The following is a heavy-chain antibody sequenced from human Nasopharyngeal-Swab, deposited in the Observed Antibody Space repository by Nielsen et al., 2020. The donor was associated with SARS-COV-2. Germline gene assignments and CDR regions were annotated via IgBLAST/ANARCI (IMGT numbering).Heavy chain of an antibody. J-gene: IGHJ3*02. CDR1: GFIFDDYA. V-gene: IGHV3-43D*04. CDR2: ISWDGGST. CDR3: AKGLAGGSGAFDI. D-gene: IGHD3-10*01. Sequence: GGSLRLSCAASGFIFDDYAMHWVRQAPGKGLEWVSLISWDGGSTYYADSVKGRFTISRDNSRNSLYLQMNSLRAEDTALYYCAKGLAGGSGAFDIWGQGTMVTVSS.